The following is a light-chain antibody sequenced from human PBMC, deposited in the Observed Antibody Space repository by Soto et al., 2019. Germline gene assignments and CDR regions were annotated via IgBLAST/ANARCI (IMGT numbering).Light chain of an antibody. J-gene: IGLJ2*01. Sequence: QSALTQPASVSESPGQSITISCTGTSSDVGGYNYVSWYQQHPGKAPKLMIYDVSNRPSGVSNRFSGSKSGNTASLTISGLQAEDEADYYCSSYTTSDTLVFGGGTQLTVL. CDR3: SSYTTSDTLV. CDR2: DVS. CDR1: SSDVGGYNY. V-gene: IGLV2-14*03.